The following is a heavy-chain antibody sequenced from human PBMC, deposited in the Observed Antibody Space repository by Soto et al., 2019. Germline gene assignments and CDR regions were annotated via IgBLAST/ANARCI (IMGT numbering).Heavy chain of an antibody. CDR2: IIPIFGTA. CDR1: GGTFSSYA. J-gene: IGHJ3*02. D-gene: IGHD3-22*01. Sequence: ASVKVSCKASGGTFSSYAISWVRQAPGQGLEWMGGIIPIFGTANYAQKFQGRVTITADESTSTAYMELSSLRSEDTAVYYCARDRYYYDSSGYVDAFDIWGQGTMVTVSS. CDR3: ARDRYYYDSSGYVDAFDI. V-gene: IGHV1-69*13.